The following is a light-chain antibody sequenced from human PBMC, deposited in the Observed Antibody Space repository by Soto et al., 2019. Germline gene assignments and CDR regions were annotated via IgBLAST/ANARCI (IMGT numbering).Light chain of an antibody. CDR1: SGHSSYA. CDR3: QTWGTGIAV. CDR2: LNSDGSH. J-gene: IGLJ7*01. Sequence: QPVLTQSPSASASLGASVKLTCTLSSGHSSYAIAWHQQQPEKGPRYLMKLNSDGSHSKGDGIPDRFSGSSSGAERYLTISSFQSEDEADYYCQTWGTGIAVFGGGTQLTVL. V-gene: IGLV4-69*01.